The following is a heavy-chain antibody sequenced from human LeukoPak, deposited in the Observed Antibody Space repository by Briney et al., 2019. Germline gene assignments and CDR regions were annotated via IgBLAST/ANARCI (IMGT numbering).Heavy chain of an antibody. Sequence: GGSLRLSCAASGFSFSRYYMSWVRQAPGKGLEWVSVVYSGGSTFYADSVKGRFTISRDNSKNTLYLQVNSLRVEDTAVYYCAREGRGSYYFDYWGQGTLVTVSS. V-gene: IGHV3-66*01. D-gene: IGHD1-26*01. CDR1: GFSFSRYY. CDR3: AREGRGSYYFDY. CDR2: VYSGGST. J-gene: IGHJ4*02.